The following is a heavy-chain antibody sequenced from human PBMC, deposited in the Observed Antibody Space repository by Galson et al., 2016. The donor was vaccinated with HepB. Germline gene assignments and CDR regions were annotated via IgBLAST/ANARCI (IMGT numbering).Heavy chain of an antibody. V-gene: IGHV1-3*01. D-gene: IGHD4-23*01. CDR1: GFTFTSHV. CDR2: INGGNSNI. CDR3: ARGRGNSYYGMDV. Sequence: ASGFTFTSHVMHWVRQAPGQRPEWMGWINGGNSNIRYSQKFEGRVTITRDTSATTAYMELSSLTSEDTAVYYCARGRGNSYYGMDVWGQGTTVTVSS. J-gene: IGHJ6*02.